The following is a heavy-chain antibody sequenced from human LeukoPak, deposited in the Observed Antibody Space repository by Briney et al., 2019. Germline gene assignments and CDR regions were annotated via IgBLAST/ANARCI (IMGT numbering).Heavy chain of an antibody. D-gene: IGHD1-26*01. CDR2: IYYSGST. CDR3: ARDHGSGSYPEYYFDY. Sequence: SQTLSLTCTVSGGSISSGGYYWSWIRQHPGKGLEWIGYIYYSGSTYYNPSLKSRVTISVDTSKNQFSLKLSSVTAADTAVYYCARDHGSGSYPEYYFDYWGQGTLVTVSS. J-gene: IGHJ4*02. CDR1: GGSISSGGYY. V-gene: IGHV4-31*03.